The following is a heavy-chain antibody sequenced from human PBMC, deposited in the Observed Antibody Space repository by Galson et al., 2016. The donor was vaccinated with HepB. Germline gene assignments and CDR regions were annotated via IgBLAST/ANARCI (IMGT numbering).Heavy chain of an antibody. D-gene: IGHD1-1*01. J-gene: IGHJ4*02. Sequence: SLRLSCAASGFVFSNFGFSWVRQAPGTGLEWVASISTRRATYYSDSVQGRFTISRDNSNNTLYLQMNGLRAKDTAVYSYSKERRVRRIFDHGGQGTMLTGS. CDR3: SKERRVRRIFDH. CDR2: ISTRRAT. V-gene: IGHV3-23*01. CDR1: GFVFSNFG.